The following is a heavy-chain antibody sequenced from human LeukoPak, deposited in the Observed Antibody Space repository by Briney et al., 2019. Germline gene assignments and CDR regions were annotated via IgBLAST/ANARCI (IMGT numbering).Heavy chain of an antibody. CDR1: GYTFTSYG. CDR2: ISAYNGNT. CDR3: ARAGYSSGHKSYYFDY. J-gene: IGHJ4*02. D-gene: IGHD6-19*01. V-gene: IGHV1-18*01. Sequence: GASVTVSFKASGYTFTSYGISWVRQAPGQGLEWMGWISAYNGNTNYAQKLQGRVTMTTDTSTSTAYMELRSLRSDDTAVYYCARAGYSSGHKSYYFDYWGQGTLVTVSS.